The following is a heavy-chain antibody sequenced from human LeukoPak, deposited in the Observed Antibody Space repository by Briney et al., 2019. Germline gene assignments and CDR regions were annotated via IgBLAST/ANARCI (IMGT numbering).Heavy chain of an antibody. J-gene: IGHJ6*02. CDR2: MSPNSGNT. D-gene: IGHD6-6*01. CDR1: RYTFSNYD. V-gene: IGHV1-8*01. CDR3: ARENIAATPYYYYYGMDV. Sequence: ASVKVSCKASRYTFSNYDINWVRQATGQGLEWMGWMSPNSGNTGYAQKFQGRVTMTRNTSISTAYMELSSLRSEDTAVYYCARENIAATPYYYYYGMDVWGQGTTVTVSS.